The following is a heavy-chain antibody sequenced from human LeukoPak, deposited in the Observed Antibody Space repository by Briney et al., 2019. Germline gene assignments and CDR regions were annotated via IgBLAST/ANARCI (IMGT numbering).Heavy chain of an antibody. CDR2: IYPSGGST. J-gene: IGHJ6*02. Sequence: ASVKVSCKASGYTFTSYYMHWVRQAPGQGLEWMGIIYPSGGSTSYAQKFQGRVTMTRDTSTSTVYMELSSLRSEDTAVYYCARERKGGYYYDSSGYAGMDVWGQGTTVTVSS. V-gene: IGHV1-46*01. CDR3: ARERKGGYYYDSSGYAGMDV. CDR1: GYTFTSYY. D-gene: IGHD3-22*01.